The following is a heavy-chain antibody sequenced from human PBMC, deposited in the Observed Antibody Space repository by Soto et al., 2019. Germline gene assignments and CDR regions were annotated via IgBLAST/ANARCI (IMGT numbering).Heavy chain of an antibody. J-gene: IGHJ6*04. CDR3: ARDVGV. CDR2: IYSDGSR. V-gene: IGHV3-66*01. CDR1: GVTVSNNY. Sequence: GGSLRLSCAASGVTVSNNYMSWVRQAPGKGLEWVSVIYSDGSRYYADSVQGRFTITRDNSKNSVYLQMNSLGAEDSAVYYCARDVGVWGRGTTVTVSS.